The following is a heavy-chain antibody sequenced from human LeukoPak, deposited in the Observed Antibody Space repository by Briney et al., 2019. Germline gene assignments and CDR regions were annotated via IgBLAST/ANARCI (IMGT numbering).Heavy chain of an antibody. V-gene: IGHV3-23*01. CDR2: ISGSGGST. Sequence: PGGSLRLSCAASGFTFSSYAMGWVRQAPGKGLEWVSAISGSGGSTYYADSVKGRFTISRDNSKNTLYLQMNSLRAEDTAVYYCAKGNDFWSGYCFDYWGQGTLVTVSS. CDR1: GFTFSSYA. J-gene: IGHJ4*02. D-gene: IGHD3-3*01. CDR3: AKGNDFWSGYCFDY.